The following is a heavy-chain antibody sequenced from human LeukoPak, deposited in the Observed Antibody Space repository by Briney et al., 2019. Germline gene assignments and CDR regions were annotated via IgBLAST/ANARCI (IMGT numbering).Heavy chain of an antibody. D-gene: IGHD2-15*01. CDR3: AREGSSYQRRYNWFDP. CDR2: IYHSGST. CDR1: GYSISSGYY. Sequence: PSETLSLTCTVSGYSISSGYYWGWIRQPPGKGLEWIGSIYHSGSTYYNPSLKSRVTMSVDASKNQFSLKLSSVTAADTAVYYCAREGSSYQRRYNWFDPWGQGTLVTVSS. J-gene: IGHJ5*02. V-gene: IGHV4-38-2*02.